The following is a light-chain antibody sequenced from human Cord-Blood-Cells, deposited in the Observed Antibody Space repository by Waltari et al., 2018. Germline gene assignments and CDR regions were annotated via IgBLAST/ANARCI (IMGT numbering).Light chain of an antibody. CDR3: QQYYSTPYT. CDR1: QSVLYSSNNKNY. J-gene: IGKJ2*01. Sequence: DIVMTQSSDSLAVSLGERATINCKSSQSVLYSSNNKNYLAWYQQKPGQPPKLLIYWASTRESGVPYRFSGSGSGTDFTLTISSLQAEDVAVYYCQQYYSTPYTFGQGTKLEIK. V-gene: IGKV4-1*01. CDR2: WAS.